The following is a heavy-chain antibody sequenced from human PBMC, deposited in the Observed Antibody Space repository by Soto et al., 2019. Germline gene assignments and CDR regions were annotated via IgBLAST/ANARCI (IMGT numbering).Heavy chain of an antibody. CDR2: IIPIFGTA. CDR3: ARVSDSSGYYFDY. CDR1: GGTFSSYA. D-gene: IGHD3-22*01. J-gene: IGHJ4*02. Sequence: SVKVSCKASGGTFSSYAISWVRQAPGQGLEWMGGIIPIFGTAKYAQKFQGRVTITADKSTSTAYMELSSLRSEDTAVYYCARVSDSSGYYFDYWGQGTLVTVSS. V-gene: IGHV1-69*06.